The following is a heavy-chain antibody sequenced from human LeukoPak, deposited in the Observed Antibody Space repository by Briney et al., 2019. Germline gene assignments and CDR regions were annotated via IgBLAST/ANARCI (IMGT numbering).Heavy chain of an antibody. J-gene: IGHJ3*01. V-gene: IGHV3-23*01. CDR2: ISGSGEST. Sequence: GGSLRLSCAASGFTFSIYAMTWVRQAPGKGLEWVSGISGSGESTYYADSVKGRFTISRDNSKNTLYLQMNSLRAEDTAVYYCAKDVYCSGGSCYPTIDAFDVWGQGTMVTVSS. CDR1: GFTFSIYA. CDR3: AKDVYCSGGSCYPTIDAFDV. D-gene: IGHD2-15*01.